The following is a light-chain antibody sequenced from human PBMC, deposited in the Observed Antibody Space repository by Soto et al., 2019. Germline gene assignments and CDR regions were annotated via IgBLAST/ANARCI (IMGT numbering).Light chain of an antibody. J-gene: IGKJ4*01. Sequence: EIVMTQYPDTLSVSPGETVTLSCRASQSVRTNLAWYQHKPGQSPRLLIYGASNRATGFPDRFAGSGSGTDFSLTISRLEPEDFAVYYCQQYGSSPLTFGGGTKVDIK. CDR1: QSVRTN. CDR3: QQYGSSPLT. V-gene: IGKV3-20*01. CDR2: GAS.